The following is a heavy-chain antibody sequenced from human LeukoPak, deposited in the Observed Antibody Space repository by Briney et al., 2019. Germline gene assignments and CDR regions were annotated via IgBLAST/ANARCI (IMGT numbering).Heavy chain of an antibody. CDR2: INHSGST. Sequence: PSETLSLTCAVYGGSFSGYYWSWIRQPPGKGLEWIGEINHSGSTNYNPSLKSRVTISVDTSKNQFSLKLSSVTAADTAVYYCARGPLSGDLYRSWGQGTLVTVSS. V-gene: IGHV4-34*01. CDR1: GGSFSGYY. D-gene: IGHD1-14*01. J-gene: IGHJ4*02. CDR3: ARGPLSGDLYRS.